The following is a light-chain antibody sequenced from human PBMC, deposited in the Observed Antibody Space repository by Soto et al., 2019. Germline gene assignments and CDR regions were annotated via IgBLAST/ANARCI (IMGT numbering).Light chain of an antibody. CDR3: QQYGSSPRT. CDR1: QSISSTY. J-gene: IGKJ4*01. CDR2: GAS. Sequence: DIVLTQSPGTLSLSPGERATLSCRASQSISSTYLTWYQQKPGQAPRLLIYGASSRATGVPDRFSSSGSGTDFTLTISRLEPEDFAVCYCQQYGSSPRTFGGGTKVEIK. V-gene: IGKV3-20*01.